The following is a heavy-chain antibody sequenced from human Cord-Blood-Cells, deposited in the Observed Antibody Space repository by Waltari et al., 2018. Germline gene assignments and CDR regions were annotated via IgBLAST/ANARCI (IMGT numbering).Heavy chain of an antibody. CDR1: GGNFSSYA. J-gene: IGHJ4*02. Sequence: QVQLVQSGAEVKKPGSSVKVSCKDSGGNFSSYAISWVRQAPGQGLECRGKTFPILCKANDAQKFQGRVTMTADKAPSTAYMELSSLRSEDTTVYYCARDPSRVLGPRALDYWGQGTLVTVSS. V-gene: IGHV1-69*09. D-gene: IGHD6-6*01. CDR2: TFPILCKA. CDR3: ARDPSRVLGPRALDY.